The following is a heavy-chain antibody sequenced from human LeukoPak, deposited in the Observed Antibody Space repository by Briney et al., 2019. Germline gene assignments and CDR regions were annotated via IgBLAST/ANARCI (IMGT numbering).Heavy chain of an antibody. Sequence: PGRSLRLSCAASGFTFSSYAMHWVRQAPGKGLEWVAVISYDGSNKYYADSVKGRFTISRDNSKNTLYLQMNSLRAEDTAVYYCARDNNLWFGELSLGNWFDPWGQEPWSPSPQ. CDR1: GFTFSSYA. J-gene: IGHJ5*02. CDR3: ARDNNLWFGELSLGNWFDP. V-gene: IGHV3-30-3*01. D-gene: IGHD3-10*01. CDR2: ISYDGSNK.